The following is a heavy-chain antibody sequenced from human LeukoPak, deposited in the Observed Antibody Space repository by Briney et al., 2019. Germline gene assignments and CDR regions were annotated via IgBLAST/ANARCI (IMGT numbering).Heavy chain of an antibody. J-gene: IGHJ4*02. Sequence: GGSLRLSCTASGFTFGDYGMSWVRQAPGKGLEWVGFIRSRAYGETTDYAASVKGRFIISRGDSKTIAYLQMNSLTAEDTAVYYCTRVVVTHRWSFDYWGQGTLVTVSS. V-gene: IGHV3-49*04. CDR2: IRSRAYGETT. D-gene: IGHD2-15*01. CDR3: TRVVVTHRWSFDY. CDR1: GFTFGDYG.